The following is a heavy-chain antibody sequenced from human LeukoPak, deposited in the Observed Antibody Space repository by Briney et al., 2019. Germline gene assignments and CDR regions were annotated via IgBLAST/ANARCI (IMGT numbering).Heavy chain of an antibody. CDR1: GYTFTGYY. D-gene: IGHD3-9*01. Sequence: ASVKVSCKASGYTFTGYYMHWVRQAPGQGLEWMGIINPSGGSTSYAQKFQGRVTMTRDTSTSTVYMELSSLRSEDTAVYYCARAPLTGSLTGAFDIWGQGTMVTVSS. CDR2: INPSGGST. CDR3: ARAPLTGSLTGAFDI. J-gene: IGHJ3*02. V-gene: IGHV1-46*01.